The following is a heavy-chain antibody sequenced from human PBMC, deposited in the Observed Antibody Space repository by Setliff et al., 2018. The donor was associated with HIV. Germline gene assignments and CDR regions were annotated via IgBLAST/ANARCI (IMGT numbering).Heavy chain of an antibody. Sequence: LSLTCTVSGGSISSNNDHWGWIRQPPGKGLEWIGSISHSGNTYHNPSLQSRVTISLDMSKSQFSLKLRSMSAADTAVYYCARDPHYFDTSGYYSYFYFDFWGQGMLVTVSS. CDR3: ARDPHYFDTSGYYSYFYFDF. CDR2: ISHSGNT. CDR1: GGSISSNNDH. J-gene: IGHJ4*02. V-gene: IGHV4-39*07. D-gene: IGHD3-22*01.